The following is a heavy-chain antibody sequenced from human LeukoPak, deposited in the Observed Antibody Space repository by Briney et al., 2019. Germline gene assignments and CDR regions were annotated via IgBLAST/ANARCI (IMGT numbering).Heavy chain of an antibody. Sequence: SETLSLTCTVSGGSVSSIDYYWSWIRQPPGKGLEWIGYIHYSGTTNYNPSLKSRVTISLDTSRNQFSLKLRSVTTADTAVYYCARRRVYSGSGEFDFWGQGTLVTVSS. V-gene: IGHV4-61*08. CDR3: ARRRVYSGSGEFDF. J-gene: IGHJ4*02. D-gene: IGHD5-12*01. CDR2: IHYSGTT. CDR1: GGSVSSIDYY.